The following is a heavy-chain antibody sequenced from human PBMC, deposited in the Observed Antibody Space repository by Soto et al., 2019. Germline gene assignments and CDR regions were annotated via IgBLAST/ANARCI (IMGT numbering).Heavy chain of an antibody. CDR3: ARDQIAGATLGRFEY. J-gene: IGHJ4*02. Sequence: QEQLVQSGAEVRKPGASVKVSCKASGYTFTRYYMHWVRQAPGQGLEWMGIINPSGGSASYAQKFQGRVTMTRDTSTRTVYMELSSLTSEDTAVYYCARDQIAGATLGRFEYWGQGTLVTVSS. V-gene: IGHV1-46*01. D-gene: IGHD1-26*01. CDR1: GYTFTRYY. CDR2: INPSGGSA.